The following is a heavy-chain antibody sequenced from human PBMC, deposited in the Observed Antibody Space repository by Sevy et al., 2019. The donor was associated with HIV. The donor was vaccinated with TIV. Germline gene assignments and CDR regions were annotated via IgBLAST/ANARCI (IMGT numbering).Heavy chain of an antibody. D-gene: IGHD3-3*01. Sequence: ASVKVSCKASGGTFSSYAISWVRQAPGQGLEWMGGIIPIFGTANYAQKFQGRVTITADESTSTAYMELSSLRSEDTAVYYCARVQGVLRFLEWLSYNWLDPWGQGTLVTVSS. V-gene: IGHV1-69*13. CDR3: ARVQGVLRFLEWLSYNWLDP. CDR1: GGTFSSYA. CDR2: IIPIFGTA. J-gene: IGHJ5*02.